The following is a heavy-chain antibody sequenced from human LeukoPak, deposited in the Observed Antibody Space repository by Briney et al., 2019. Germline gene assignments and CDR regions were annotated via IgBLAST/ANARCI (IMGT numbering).Heavy chain of an antibody. Sequence: GGSLRLSCAVSGITLSNYGMSWVRQAPGKGLEWVAGISGSGGGTNYADSVKGRFTVSRDNYKNTPYLQMNSLGAEDTAVYFCAKRGVVIRVILVGFHKEAYYFDSWGQGALVTVSS. J-gene: IGHJ4*02. CDR3: AKRGVVIRVILVGFHKEAYYFDS. CDR1: GITLSNYG. V-gene: IGHV3-23*01. D-gene: IGHD3-22*01. CDR2: ISGSGGGT.